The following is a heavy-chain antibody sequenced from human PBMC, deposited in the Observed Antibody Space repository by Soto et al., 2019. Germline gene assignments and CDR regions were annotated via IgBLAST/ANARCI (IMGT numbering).Heavy chain of an antibody. V-gene: IGHV3-7*01. CDR3: ATDYEAY. CDR2: INQDGGQT. J-gene: IGHJ4*02. Sequence: EVHLVESGGGLVHPGWSLRLSCAASGFTFSNYRMNWVRQAPEKGLEWVAKINQDGGQTYYVDSVKGRFTISRDNAKNSLYLHLNNLRAEDTAVYYCATDYEAYWGQGTLVTVSS. D-gene: IGHD3-16*01. CDR1: GFTFSNYR.